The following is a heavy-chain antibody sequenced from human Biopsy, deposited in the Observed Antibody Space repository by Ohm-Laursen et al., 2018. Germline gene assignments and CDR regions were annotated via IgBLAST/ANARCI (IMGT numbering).Heavy chain of an antibody. J-gene: IGHJ4*02. D-gene: IGHD1-1*01. V-gene: IGHV1-69*06. Sequence: SVKVSCNAPGGTFSNYGVNWVRQAPGQGLEWLGGNIPILGTGNYAQKFQDRVTVAADTSTSTATMELRSLRSEDTAVYYCAADINVWNVNYWGQGTQVTVSS. CDR2: NIPILGTG. CDR3: AADINVWNVNY. CDR1: GGTFSNYG.